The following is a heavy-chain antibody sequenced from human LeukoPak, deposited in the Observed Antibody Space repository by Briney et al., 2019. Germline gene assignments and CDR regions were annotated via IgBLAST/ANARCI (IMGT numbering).Heavy chain of an antibody. V-gene: IGHV1-69*06. CDR1: GYTFTGYY. CDR3: ARHRQGYAWWGDAFDI. D-gene: IGHD2-8*02. J-gene: IGHJ3*02. CDR2: IIPIFGTA. Sequence: GASVKVSCKASGYTFTGYYMHWVRQAPGQGLEWMGGIIPIFGTANYAQKFQGRVTITADKSTSTAYMELSSLRSEDTAVYYCARHRQGYAWWGDAFDIWGQGTMVSVSS.